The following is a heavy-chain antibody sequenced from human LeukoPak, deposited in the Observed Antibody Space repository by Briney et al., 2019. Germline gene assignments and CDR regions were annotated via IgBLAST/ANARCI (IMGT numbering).Heavy chain of an antibody. J-gene: IGHJ4*02. Sequence: GGSLRLSCAASGFTFSSYSMNWVRQAPGKGLEWVSSISSSSSYIYYADSVKGRFTISRDNAKNSLYLQMNSLRAEDTAVYYCARDEDIVGATTGFAYWGQGTLVTVSS. D-gene: IGHD1-26*01. CDR3: ARDEDIVGATTGFAY. CDR1: GFTFSSYS. V-gene: IGHV3-21*01. CDR2: ISSSSSYI.